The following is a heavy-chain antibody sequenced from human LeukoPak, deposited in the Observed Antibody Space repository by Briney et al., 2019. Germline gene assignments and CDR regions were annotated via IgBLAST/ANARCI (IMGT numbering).Heavy chain of an antibody. V-gene: IGHV1-8*01. CDR2: MNPNSGNT. Sequence: AASVKVSCKASGYTFTSYDINWVRQATGQGLEWMGWMNPNSGNTGYAQKFQGRVIMTRNTSISTAYMELSSLRSEDTAVYYCARGLRFLEWLLAYWGQGTLVTVSS. D-gene: IGHD3-3*01. J-gene: IGHJ4*02. CDR3: ARGLRFLEWLLAY. CDR1: GYTFTSYD.